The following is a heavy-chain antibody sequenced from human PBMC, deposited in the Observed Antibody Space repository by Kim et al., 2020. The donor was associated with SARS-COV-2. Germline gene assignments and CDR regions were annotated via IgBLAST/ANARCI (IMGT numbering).Heavy chain of an antibody. CDR1: GFTFDDYA. CDR3: AKSGYCSGGSCFDAFDI. D-gene: IGHD2-15*01. J-gene: IGHJ3*02. Sequence: GGSLRLSCAASGFTFDDYAMHWVRQAPGKGLEWVSGISWNSGSIGYADSVKGRFTISRDNAKNSLYLQMNSLRAEDTALYYCAKSGYCSGGSCFDAFDI. V-gene: IGHV3-9*01. CDR2: ISWNSGSI.